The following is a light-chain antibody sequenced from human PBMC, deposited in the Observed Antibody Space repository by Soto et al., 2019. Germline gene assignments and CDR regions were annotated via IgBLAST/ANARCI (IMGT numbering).Light chain of an antibody. CDR3: CSYAGSSINYV. V-gene: IGLV2-23*01. CDR2: EGS. Sequence: QSALTQPASVSGSPGQSITISCTGTSSDVGSYNLVSWYQQHPGKAPKLMIYEGSKRPSGVSNRFSGSKSGNTASLTISGLQAEDEADYYCCSYAGSSINYVFGNGTKITVL. CDR1: SSDVGSYNL. J-gene: IGLJ1*01.